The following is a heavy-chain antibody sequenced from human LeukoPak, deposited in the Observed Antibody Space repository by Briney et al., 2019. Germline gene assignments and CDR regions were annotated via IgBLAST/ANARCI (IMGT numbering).Heavy chain of an antibody. D-gene: IGHD3-16*01. CDR2: ISTHNGNT. J-gene: IGHJ6*02. CDR3: TRGEGGYYYYYGMDV. Sequence: ASVKVSCKASGYIFTNYGISWVRQAPGQGLEWMGWISTHNGNTNHVQNFQGRVTMTTDTSTSTAYMELTSLRSDDTAVYYCTRGEGGYYYYYGMDVWGQGTTVTVSS. V-gene: IGHV1-18*01. CDR1: GYIFTNYG.